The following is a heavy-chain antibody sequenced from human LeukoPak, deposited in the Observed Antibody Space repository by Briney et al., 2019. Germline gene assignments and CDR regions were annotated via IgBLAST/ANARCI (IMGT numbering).Heavy chain of an antibody. CDR2: IYYSGST. J-gene: IGHJ5*02. CDR1: GASISSYY. V-gene: IGHV4-59*01. Sequence: PSETLSLTCTVSGASISSYYWSWIRQPPGKGLEWIGYIYYSGSTNYNPSLKSRVTISVDTSKNQFSLNLSSVTAADTAVYFCASSGTTRSWFDPWGQGTLVTVSS. CDR3: ASSGTTRSWFDP. D-gene: IGHD1-1*01.